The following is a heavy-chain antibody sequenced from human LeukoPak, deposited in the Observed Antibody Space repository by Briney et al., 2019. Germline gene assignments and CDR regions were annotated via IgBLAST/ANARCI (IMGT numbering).Heavy chain of an antibody. J-gene: IGHJ4*02. Sequence: ASVKVSCKAPGYTFTSYGISWVRQAPGQGLEWMGWISAYNGNTNYAQKLQGRVTMTTDTSTSTAYMELRSLRSDDTAVYYCARKSLGATTGDYWGQGTLVTVSS. V-gene: IGHV1-18*01. CDR2: ISAYNGNT. D-gene: IGHD1-26*01. CDR1: GYTFTSYG. CDR3: ARKSLGATTGDY.